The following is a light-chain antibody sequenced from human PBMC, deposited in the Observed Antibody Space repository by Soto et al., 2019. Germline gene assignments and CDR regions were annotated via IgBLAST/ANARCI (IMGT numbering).Light chain of an antibody. CDR3: QQHSNYPIP. Sequence: DIHMTQSPSTLSASVGNRFTITCLSGRNSGSWLAWYQQKAGKAPNLLISRASILENGVPSRFTGSASATEFTITISRMQPDDFATYYCQQHSNYPIPFGGGTKVDIK. V-gene: IGKV1-5*03. CDR2: RAS. CDR1: RNSGSW. J-gene: IGKJ4*01.